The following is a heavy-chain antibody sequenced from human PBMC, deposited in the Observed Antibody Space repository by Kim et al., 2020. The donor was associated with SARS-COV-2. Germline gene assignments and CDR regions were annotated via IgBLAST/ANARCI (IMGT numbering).Heavy chain of an antibody. D-gene: IGHD1-26*01. Sequence: GGSLRLSCAASGFTFSSYAMSWVRQAPGKGLEWVSAISGSGGSTYYADSVKGRFTISRDNSKNTLYLQMNSLRAEDTAVYYCAKDRGDAHSGSPPFDYWGQGTLVTVSS. V-gene: IGHV3-23*01. J-gene: IGHJ4*02. CDR1: GFTFSSYA. CDR3: AKDRGDAHSGSPPFDY. CDR2: ISGSGGST.